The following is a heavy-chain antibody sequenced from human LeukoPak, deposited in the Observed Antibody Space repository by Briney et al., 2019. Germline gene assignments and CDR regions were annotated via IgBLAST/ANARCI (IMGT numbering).Heavy chain of an antibody. Sequence: PGGSLRLSCAASGFTFSDPYMSWIRQAPGKGLECLLYISGSGTDINYADSVRGRFTISRDNAKNLLYLQMNDLRVEDTAVYYCARTARHLDYWGQGTLVTVSS. CDR2: ISGSGTDI. CDR3: ARTARHLDY. CDR1: GFTFSDPY. V-gene: IGHV3-11*04. J-gene: IGHJ4*02. D-gene: IGHD5-18*01.